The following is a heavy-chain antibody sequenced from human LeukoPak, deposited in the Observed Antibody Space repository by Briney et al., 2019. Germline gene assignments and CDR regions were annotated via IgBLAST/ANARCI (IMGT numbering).Heavy chain of an antibody. Sequence: GGSLRLSRAASGFTFSSYAMNWVRQAPGKGLEWVSAISGSGGSTYYADSVKGRFTISRDNSKNTLYLQMNSLRAEDTAVYYCAKDGWNYFHYYYMDVWGKGTTVTVSS. V-gene: IGHV3-23*01. CDR2: ISGSGGST. J-gene: IGHJ6*03. CDR1: GFTFSSYA. CDR3: AKDGWNYFHYYYMDV. D-gene: IGHD1-7*01.